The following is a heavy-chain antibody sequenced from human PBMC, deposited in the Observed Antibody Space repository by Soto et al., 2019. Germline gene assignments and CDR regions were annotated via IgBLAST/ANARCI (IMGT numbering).Heavy chain of an antibody. CDR2: IKSSSNDI. V-gene: IGHV3-48*02. J-gene: IGHJ4*02. Sequence: EVQLVESGGGLVKPGGSLRLSCVASGFTFGSYSMAWVRQAPGKGPEWVSYIKSSSNDIYYADSVTGRFTISRDNATNSLHLQMNSLRDDDTAVYYCVRVYYYDRSAIFGYWGQGTLVTVSS. D-gene: IGHD3-22*01. CDR1: GFTFGSYS. CDR3: VRVYYYDRSAIFGY.